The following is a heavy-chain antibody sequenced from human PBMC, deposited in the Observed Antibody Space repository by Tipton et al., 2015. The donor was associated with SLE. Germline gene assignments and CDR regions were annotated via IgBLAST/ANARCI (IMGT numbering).Heavy chain of an antibody. CDR3: AREGKQLWLDY. D-gene: IGHD5-18*01. CDR1: GFTFSSYW. J-gene: IGHJ4*02. V-gene: IGHV3-74*01. CDR2: INSDGSST. Sequence: SLRLSCAASGFTFSSYWMHWVRQAPGKGLVWVSRINSDGSSTSYADSVKGRFTISRDNAKNTLYLQMNSLRAEDTAVDYCAREGKQLWLDYWGRGTLVTVSS.